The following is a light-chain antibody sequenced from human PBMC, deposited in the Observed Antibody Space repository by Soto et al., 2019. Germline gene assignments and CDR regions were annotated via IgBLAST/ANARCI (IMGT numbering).Light chain of an antibody. V-gene: IGKV3-20*01. CDR1: ESVSSSY. CDR2: GAT. Sequence: EIVLTQSPGTLSLSPGESATLSCGASESVSSSYLAWYQQKPGQAPRLLIYGATTRLRGVPDRFSGSGSGTEFTITISRLETDAFAVYYFKQYGSSTFTFGPKKNVDI. CDR3: KQYGSSTFT. J-gene: IGKJ3*01.